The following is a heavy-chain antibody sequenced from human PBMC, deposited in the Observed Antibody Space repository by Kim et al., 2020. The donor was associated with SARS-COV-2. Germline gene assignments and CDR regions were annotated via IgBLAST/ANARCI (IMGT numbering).Heavy chain of an antibody. CDR3: ARVRRPGSGSYVDYYYYGMDV. J-gene: IGHJ6*02. CDR2: INHSGST. Sequence: SETLSLTCAVYGGSFSGYYWSWIRQPPGKGLEWIGEINHSGSTNYNPSLKSRVTISVDTSKNQFSLKLSSVTAADTAVYYCARVRRPGSGSYVDYYYYGMDVWGQGTTVTVSS. V-gene: IGHV4-34*01. CDR1: GGSFSGYY. D-gene: IGHD1-26*01.